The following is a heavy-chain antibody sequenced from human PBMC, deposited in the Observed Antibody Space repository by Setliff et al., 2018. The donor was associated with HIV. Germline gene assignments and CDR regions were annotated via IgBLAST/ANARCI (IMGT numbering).Heavy chain of an antibody. CDR3: ARVACSGGSCYSYFQH. CDR2: ISGDNGRT. J-gene: IGHJ1*01. CDR1: GYSFKKYD. Sequence: ASVKVSCKASGYSFKKYDINWVRQAPGQGLEWMGWISGDNGRTNYAQKFQGRVTMTTDTSTTTAHMELRSLTSEDTAVYYCARVACSGGSCYSYFQHWGQGTLVTVSS. D-gene: IGHD2-15*01. V-gene: IGHV1-18*01.